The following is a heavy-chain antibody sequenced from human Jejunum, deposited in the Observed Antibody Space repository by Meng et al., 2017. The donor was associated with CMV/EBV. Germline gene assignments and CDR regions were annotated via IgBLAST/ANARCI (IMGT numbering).Heavy chain of an antibody. Sequence: FTSHGMNWVRQAPGKGLEWVAFIAYDGSNKYYADSVKGRFTISRDNSKNTLELQMNSLRVEDTAVYYCAKDQAGGYYDFRSGFDYWGQGTLVTVSS. V-gene: IGHV3-30*02. CDR3: AKDQAGGYYDFRSGFDY. CDR1: FTSHG. CDR2: IAYDGSNK. J-gene: IGHJ4*02. D-gene: IGHD3-3*01.